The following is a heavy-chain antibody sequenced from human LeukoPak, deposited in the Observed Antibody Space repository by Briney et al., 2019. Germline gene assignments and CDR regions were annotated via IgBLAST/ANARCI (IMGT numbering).Heavy chain of an antibody. D-gene: IGHD3-10*01. Sequence: GGSLRLSCAASGFTFSSYTMSWVRQAPGKGLEWVSAISGSGGSTYYADSVKGRFTISRDNSKNTLYLQMNSLRAEDTAVYYCAKDLVRGVIGGMDVWGKGTTVTVSS. V-gene: IGHV3-23*01. CDR1: GFTFSSYT. CDR2: ISGSGGST. CDR3: AKDLVRGVIGGMDV. J-gene: IGHJ6*04.